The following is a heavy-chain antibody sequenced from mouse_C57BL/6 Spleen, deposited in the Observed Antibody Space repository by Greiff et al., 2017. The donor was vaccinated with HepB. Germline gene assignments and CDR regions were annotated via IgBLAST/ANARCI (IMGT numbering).Heavy chain of an antibody. CDR3: ARANGYDGYYAMDY. Sequence: EVKVVESGGGLVKPGGSLKLSCAASGFTFSSYAMSWVRQTPEKRLEWVATISDGGSYTYYPDNVKGRFTISRDKAKNNLYLQMSHLKSEDTAMYYCARANGYDGYYAMDYWGQGTSVTVSS. J-gene: IGHJ4*01. CDR2: ISDGGSYT. V-gene: IGHV5-4*03. D-gene: IGHD2-2*01. CDR1: GFTFSSYA.